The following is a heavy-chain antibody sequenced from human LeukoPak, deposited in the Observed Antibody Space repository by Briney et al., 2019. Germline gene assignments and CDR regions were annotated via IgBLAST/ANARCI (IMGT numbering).Heavy chain of an antibody. Sequence: ASVKVSCKASGYTFTGYYIHWVRQAPGQGLEWMGWINPNSGGTNYAQKFQGRVTMTRDTSISTAYMELSRLRSDDTAVYYCARRRREAGWFDPWGQGTLVTVSS. CDR2: INPNSGGT. V-gene: IGHV1-2*02. CDR1: GYTFTGYY. J-gene: IGHJ5*02. CDR3: ARRRREAGWFDP. D-gene: IGHD6-19*01.